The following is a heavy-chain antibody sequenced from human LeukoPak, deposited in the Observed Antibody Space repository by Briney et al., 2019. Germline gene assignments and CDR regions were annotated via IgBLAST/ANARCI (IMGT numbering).Heavy chain of an antibody. CDR2: MNPNSGNT. D-gene: IGHD2-2*01. CDR3: ARGYCSSTACHFDY. CDR1: GYTFTSYD. J-gene: IGHJ4*02. V-gene: IGHV1-8*03. Sequence: ASVKVSCKASGYTFTSYDINWVRQATGQGLEWIGWMNPNSGNTGYAQKLQDRVIITRNTSISTAYMELSSLRSEDTAVYYCARGYCSSTACHFDYWGQGTLVTVSS.